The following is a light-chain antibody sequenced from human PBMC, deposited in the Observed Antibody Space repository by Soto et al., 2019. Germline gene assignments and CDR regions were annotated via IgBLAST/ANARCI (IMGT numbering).Light chain of an antibody. J-gene: IGLJ1*01. CDR3: CSYAGNSYV. Sequence: QSALTQPPSASGSPGQSVTISCTGTSSDVGGYNYVSWYQQHPGKAPKLMIYEVIKRPSGVPDRFSGSKSGNTASLTISGLQAEDEADYYCCSYAGNSYVFGTGTKLTVL. V-gene: IGLV2-8*01. CDR1: SSDVGGYNY. CDR2: EVI.